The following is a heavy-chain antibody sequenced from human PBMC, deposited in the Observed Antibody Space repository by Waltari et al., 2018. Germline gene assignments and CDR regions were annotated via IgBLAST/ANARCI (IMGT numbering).Heavy chain of an antibody. V-gene: IGHV1-2*04. CDR1: GYTFTGYY. CDR2: INPNSGGT. Sequence: QVQLVQSGAEVKKPGASVKVSCKASGYTFTGYYMHWVRQAPGQGLEWRGWINPNSGGTNYAQKFQGWVTMTRDTSISTAYMELSRLRSDDTAVYYCARDRLAVAGTLAPDGMDVWGQGTTVTVSS. J-gene: IGHJ6*02. D-gene: IGHD6-19*01. CDR3: ARDRLAVAGTLAPDGMDV.